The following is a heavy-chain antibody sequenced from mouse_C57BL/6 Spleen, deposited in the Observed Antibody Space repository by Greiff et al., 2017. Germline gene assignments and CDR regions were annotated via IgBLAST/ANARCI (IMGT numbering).Heavy chain of an antibody. D-gene: IGHD1-1*01. V-gene: IGHV2-9*01. J-gene: IGHJ1*03. Sequence: VQLQESGPGLVAPSQSLSITCTVSGFSLTSYGVDWVRQPPGKGLEWLGVIWGGGSTNYNSALMSRLSISKDNSKSQVFLKMNSRQTYDTAMYYCAKHGEGDYYGSSYWYFDVWGTGTTVTVSS. CDR2: IWGGGST. CDR3: AKHGEGDYYGSSYWYFDV. CDR1: GFSLTSYG.